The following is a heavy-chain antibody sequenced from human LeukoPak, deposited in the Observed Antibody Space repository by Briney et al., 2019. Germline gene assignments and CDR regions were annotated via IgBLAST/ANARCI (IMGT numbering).Heavy chain of an antibody. CDR1: GFTFSSYA. V-gene: IGHV3-23*01. D-gene: IGHD2-2*01. CDR3: AKEMGLIYYCSSTSCSSYGMDV. CDR2: ISGSGGST. J-gene: IGHJ6*02. Sequence: GGSLRLSCAASGFTFSSYAMSWVRQAPGKGLEWVSAISGSGGSTYYADSVKGRSTISRDSSKNTLYLQMNSLRAEDTAVYYCAKEMGLIYYCSSTSCSSYGMDVWGQGTTVTVSS.